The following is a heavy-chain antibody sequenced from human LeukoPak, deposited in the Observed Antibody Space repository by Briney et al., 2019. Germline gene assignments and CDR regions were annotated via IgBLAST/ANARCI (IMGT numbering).Heavy chain of an antibody. J-gene: IGHJ3*02. CDR2: ISRSSSYI. V-gene: IGHV3-21*01. CDR3: ARRYVGDSNDAFDI. CDR1: GFTFSSYS. Sequence: PGRSLRLSCAASGFTFSSYSMNWVRQAPGKGLEWVSSISRSSSYIFYADSVKGRFTISRDNAKNSLYLQMNSLRAEDTAVYYCARRYVGDSNDAFDIWGQGTMVTVSS. D-gene: IGHD3-16*01.